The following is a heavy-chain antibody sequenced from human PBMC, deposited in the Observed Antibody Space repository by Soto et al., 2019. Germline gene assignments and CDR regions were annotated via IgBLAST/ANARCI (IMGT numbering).Heavy chain of an antibody. Sequence: PGESLKSSCKGSGYTFTRNWIGWVRQMPGKGLEWMGIIFPIDSDTRYSPSSQGQVTISADNSISTAYLQWSSLKASDTAIYYCATPGGRDFNAFDVWGQGTMDTVSS. CDR2: IFPIDSDT. V-gene: IGHV5-51*01. D-gene: IGHD2-21*02. CDR1: GYTFTRNW. CDR3: ATPGGRDFNAFDV. J-gene: IGHJ3*01.